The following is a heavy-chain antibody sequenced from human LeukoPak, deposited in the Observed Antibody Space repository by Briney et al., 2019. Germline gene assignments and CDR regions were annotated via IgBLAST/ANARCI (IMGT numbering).Heavy chain of an antibody. CDR1: GYTFTSYG. V-gene: IGHV1-8*03. J-gene: IGHJ4*02. CDR2: MNPNSGNT. CDR3: ARRPGPRYCSGGSCKYYFDY. Sequence: ASVKVSCKASGYTFTSYGISWVRQAPGQGLEWMGWMNPNSGNTGYAQKFQGRVTITRNTSISTAYMELSSLRSEDTAVYYCARRPGPRYCSGGSCKYYFDYWGQGTLVTVSS. D-gene: IGHD2-15*01.